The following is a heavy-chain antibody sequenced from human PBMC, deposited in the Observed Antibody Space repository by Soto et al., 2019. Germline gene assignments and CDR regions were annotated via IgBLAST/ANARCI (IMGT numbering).Heavy chain of an antibody. CDR1: GGSISSNY. D-gene: IGHD6-13*01. J-gene: IGHJ4*02. CDR2: VYNSGST. V-gene: IGHV4-59*01. CDR3: ARYRREAVAGYTLDN. Sequence: PSETLSLTCTVSGGSISSNYWTWIRQPPGKGLEWIGYVYNSGSTNYNPSLKSRVTISEDTSKRQFSLKVNSMTAADTAVYYCARYRREAVAGYTLDNWGQGILVTVSS.